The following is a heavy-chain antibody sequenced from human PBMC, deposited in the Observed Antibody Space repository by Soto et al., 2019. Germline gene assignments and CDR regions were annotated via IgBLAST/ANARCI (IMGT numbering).Heavy chain of an antibody. J-gene: IGHJ4*02. V-gene: IGHV3-74*01. Sequence: RGSLLLSCVTSGFTFTDSWMHWVRQAPGKGLVWVSRINERGTESNYADSVKGRFTISRDNAKNTVYLQMNGLRAEDTAVYYCGRVAVVTRGIEYWGQGTMVTVSS. CDR1: GFTFTDSW. D-gene: IGHD6-19*01. CDR3: GRVAVVTRGIEY. CDR2: INERGTES.